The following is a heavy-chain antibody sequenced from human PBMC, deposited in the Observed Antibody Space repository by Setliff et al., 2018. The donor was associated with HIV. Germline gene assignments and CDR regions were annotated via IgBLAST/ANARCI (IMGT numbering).Heavy chain of an antibody. CDR1: SGSMTGHY. CDR2: LHSLGSSRVSDTP. D-gene: IGHD2-2*01. Sequence: PSETLSLTCSVSSGSMTGHYWTWVRQPPGKGLEWIGYLHSLGSSRVSDTPNYSPSLKSRITISLDTSKRQFSLTMTSVTAADTAVYYCARGLSSQTSWGTRPLGSDYWGQGSLGTVSS. V-gene: IGHV4-4*08. CDR3: ARGLSSQTSWGTRPLGSDY. J-gene: IGHJ4*01.